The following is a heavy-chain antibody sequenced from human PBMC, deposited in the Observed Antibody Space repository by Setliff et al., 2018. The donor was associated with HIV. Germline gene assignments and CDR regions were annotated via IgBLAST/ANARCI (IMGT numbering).Heavy chain of an antibody. CDR3: TRRRRAPGIEDLEAY. D-gene: IGHD1-26*01. CDR1: GYSFSDYW. Sequence: GESLKISCKASGYSFSDYWIGWVRQMPGKGLEWIGVIYPGDSTIRYGPSFQGQVSISADRSITTAYLQWRSLKASDSAMYYCTRRRRAPGIEDLEAYWGQGTLVTVS. V-gene: IGHV5-51*01. CDR2: IYPGDSTI. J-gene: IGHJ4*02.